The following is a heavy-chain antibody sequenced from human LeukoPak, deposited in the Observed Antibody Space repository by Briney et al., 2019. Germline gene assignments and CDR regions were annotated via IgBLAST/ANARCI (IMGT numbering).Heavy chain of an antibody. CDR3: ARDRLEEEGFGELFDY. CDR2: IIPIFGTA. Sequence: ASVKVSCKASGGTFSSYAISWVRQAPGQGLEWMGGIIPIFGTANYAQKFQGRVTITADESTSTAYMELSSLRSEDTAVYYCARDRLEEEGFGELFDYWGQGTLVTVSS. V-gene: IGHV1-69*13. CDR1: GGTFSSYA. D-gene: IGHD3-10*01. J-gene: IGHJ4*02.